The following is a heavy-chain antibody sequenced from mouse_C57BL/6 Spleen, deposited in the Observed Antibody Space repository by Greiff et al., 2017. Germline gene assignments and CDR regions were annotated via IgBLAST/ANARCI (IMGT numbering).Heavy chain of an antibody. D-gene: IGHD2-2*01. V-gene: IGHV5-17*01. Sequence: EVKLVESGGGLVKPGGSLTLSCAASGFTFSDYGMHWVRQAPEKGLEWVAYISSGSSTIYYGDTVKGRFTSSRDNTKNTRFMQMTSLRSEDTSMYYCARNGMVTTDYYSMDYWGQGTSVTVSS. J-gene: IGHJ4*01. CDR3: ARNGMVTTDYYSMDY. CDR1: GFTFSDYG. CDR2: ISSGSSTI.